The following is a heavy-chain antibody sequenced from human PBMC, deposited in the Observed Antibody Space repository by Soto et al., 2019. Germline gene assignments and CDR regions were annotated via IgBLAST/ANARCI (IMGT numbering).Heavy chain of an antibody. CDR3: ARGEVLLRFGEPNDAFDI. Sequence: EVQLVESGGGLVQPGGSLRLSCAASGFTFSSYWMHWVRQAPGKGLVWVSRINSDGSSTSYADSVKGRFTISRDNAKNTLYLQMNSLRAEDTAVYYCARGEVLLRFGEPNDAFDIWGQGTMVTVSS. D-gene: IGHD3-10*01. V-gene: IGHV3-74*01. CDR2: INSDGSST. CDR1: GFTFSSYW. J-gene: IGHJ3*02.